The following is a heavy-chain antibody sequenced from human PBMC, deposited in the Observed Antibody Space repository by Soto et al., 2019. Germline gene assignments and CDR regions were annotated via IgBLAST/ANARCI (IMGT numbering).Heavy chain of an antibody. CDR2: IYYSGST. J-gene: IGHJ6*02. Sequence: PSETLSLTCTVSGGSISSSSYYWGWIRQPPGKGLEWIGSIYYSGSTYYNPSLKSRVTISVDTSKNQFSLKLSSVTAADTAVYYCARDPTGTRSYYGMDVWGQGTTVTVS. V-gene: IGHV4-39*02. CDR3: ARDPTGTRSYYGMDV. CDR1: GGSISSSSYY. D-gene: IGHD1-1*01.